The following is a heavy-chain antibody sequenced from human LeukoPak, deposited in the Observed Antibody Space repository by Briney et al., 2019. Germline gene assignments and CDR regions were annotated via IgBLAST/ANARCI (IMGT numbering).Heavy chain of an antibody. D-gene: IGHD3-9*01. Sequence: GGSLRLSCAASGFTFSSYEMNWVRQAPGKGLEWVSYISSSGSTIYYADSVKGRFTISRDNSKNTLYLQMNSLRAEDTAVYYCAKAIYDILTGTDYWGQGTLVTVSS. CDR3: AKAIYDILTGTDY. CDR1: GFTFSSYE. CDR2: ISSSGSTI. J-gene: IGHJ4*02. V-gene: IGHV3-48*03.